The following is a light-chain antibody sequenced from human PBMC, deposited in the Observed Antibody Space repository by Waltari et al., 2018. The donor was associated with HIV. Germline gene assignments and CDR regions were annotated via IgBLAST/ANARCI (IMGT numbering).Light chain of an antibody. J-gene: IGKJ5*01. CDR3: MQGLQATS. Sequence: DIVLSQSPLSLPVTPGEPAPISCRSDQSLLHNSGYNSLDWYVQKPGQSPQLLFYLSSRRAAGVPDRFSGSGAGTDFTLKISRVEPEDVGVYYCMQGLQATSFGQGTRLQIK. CDR2: LSS. CDR1: QSLLHNSGYNS. V-gene: IGKV2-28*01.